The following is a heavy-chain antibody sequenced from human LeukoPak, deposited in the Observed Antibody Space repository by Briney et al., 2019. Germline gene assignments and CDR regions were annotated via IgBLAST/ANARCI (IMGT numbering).Heavy chain of an antibody. CDR1: GFTFGNSN. Sequence: GGSLRLSCAASGFTFGNSNMNWVRQAPGKGLEWVSFISTSSNTIYYADSVKGRFTISRDNAKNSLFLQMNNLRDEDTAVYYCARPLVFWGQGTLVTVSS. D-gene: IGHD6-6*01. V-gene: IGHV3-48*02. CDR3: ARPLVF. J-gene: IGHJ4*02. CDR2: ISTSSNTI.